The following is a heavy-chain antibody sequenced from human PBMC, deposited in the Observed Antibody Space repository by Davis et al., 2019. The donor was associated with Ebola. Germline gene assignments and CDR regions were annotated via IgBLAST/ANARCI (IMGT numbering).Heavy chain of an antibody. V-gene: IGHV3-21*01. CDR3: ARDDKFLEWSIHYYYYMDV. CDR1: GFTFSSYS. J-gene: IGHJ6*03. Sequence: PGGSLRLSCAASGFTFSSYSMNWVRQAPGKGLEWVSSISSSSSYIYYADSVKGRFTISRDNAKNSLYLQMNSLRAEDTAVYYCARDDKFLEWSIHYYYYMDVWGKGTTVTVSS. CDR2: ISSSSSYI. D-gene: IGHD3-3*01.